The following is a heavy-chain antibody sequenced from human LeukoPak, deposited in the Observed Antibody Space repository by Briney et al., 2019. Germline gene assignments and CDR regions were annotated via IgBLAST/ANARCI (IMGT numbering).Heavy chain of an antibody. CDR2: INHSGST. CDR3: ARVGVRFFGVVMGPRHMDV. Sequence: KPSETLSLTCAVYGGSFSGYYWSWIRQPPGKGLEWIGEINHSGSTNYNPSLKSRVTISVDTSKNQFSLKLSSVTAADTAVYYCARVGVRFFGVVMGPRHMDVWGKGTTVTVSS. D-gene: IGHD3-3*01. J-gene: IGHJ6*03. V-gene: IGHV4-34*01. CDR1: GGSFSGYY.